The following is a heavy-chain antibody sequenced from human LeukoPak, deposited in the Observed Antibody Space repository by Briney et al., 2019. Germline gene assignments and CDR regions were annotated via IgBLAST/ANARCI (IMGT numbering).Heavy chain of an antibody. CDR2: ITDDGTT. J-gene: IGHJ4*02. Sequence: QPGGSLRLSCAASGFTFSSAWMHWVRQGSGTGLVWVSRITDDGTTTYADSVKGRFTISRDNAKNTLYLQMNSLRAEDTAVYYCVRDRVGPDYWGQGTLVTVSS. D-gene: IGHD1-26*01. V-gene: IGHV3-74*03. CDR3: VRDRVGPDY. CDR1: GFTFSSAW.